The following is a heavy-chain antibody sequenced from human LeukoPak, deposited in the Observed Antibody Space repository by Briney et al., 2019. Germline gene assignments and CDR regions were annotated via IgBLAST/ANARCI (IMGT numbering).Heavy chain of an antibody. J-gene: IGHJ4*02. V-gene: IGHV4-31*03. CDR3: AREKLISGGNRNYLDY. CDR1: GGSISSGGYY. Sequence: SETLSLTCTVSGGSISSGGYYWSWIRQHPGKGLGWIGYIYYSGSTYYNPSLKSRVTISVDTSKNQFSLKLSSVTAADTAVYYCAREKLISGGNRNYLDYWGQGTLVTVSS. D-gene: IGHD4-23*01. CDR2: IYYSGST.